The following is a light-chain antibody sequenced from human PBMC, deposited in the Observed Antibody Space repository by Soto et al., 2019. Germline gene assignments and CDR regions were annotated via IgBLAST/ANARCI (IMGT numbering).Light chain of an antibody. CDR1: QGIGST. CDR3: QRYNNWPLT. CDR2: DAS. J-gene: IGKJ4*01. V-gene: IGKV3-15*01. Sequence: EPVLTQSPATLSVSPGERATLSCRASQGIGSTLAWYQHKPGQTPRLLIYDASTRATGVPARFSGSGSGTEFTLTISSLQSEDFAVYYCQRYNNWPLTFGGGTKVDIK.